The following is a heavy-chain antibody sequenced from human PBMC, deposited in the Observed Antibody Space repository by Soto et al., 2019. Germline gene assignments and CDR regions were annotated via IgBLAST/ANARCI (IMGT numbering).Heavy chain of an antibody. Sequence: ASVKVSCKASGYTFTNYGISWVRQAPGQGLEWMGWISAYNGNTKYAQKLQGRVTMTTDTSTSTAYMELRSLRSDDTAVYYCAIGSTLQQAFDIWGQGTMVTVSS. CDR3: AIGSTLQQAFDI. V-gene: IGHV1-18*01. CDR1: GYTFTNYG. J-gene: IGHJ3*02. D-gene: IGHD6-13*01. CDR2: ISAYNGNT.